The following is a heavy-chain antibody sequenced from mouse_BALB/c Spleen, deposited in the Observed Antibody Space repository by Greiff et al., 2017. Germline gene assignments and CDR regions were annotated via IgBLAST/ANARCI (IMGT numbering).Heavy chain of an antibody. CDR3: ARGDGSSPFAY. CDR2: IYPGDGDT. D-gene: IGHD1-1*01. CDR1: GYTFTSYW. Sequence: VQLQESGAELARPGASVKLSCKASGYTFTSYWMQWVKQRPGQGLEWIGAIYPGDGDTRYTQKFKGKATLTADKSSSTAYMQLSSLASEDSAVYYCARGDGSSPFAYWGQGTLVTVSA. V-gene: IGHV1-87*01. J-gene: IGHJ3*01.